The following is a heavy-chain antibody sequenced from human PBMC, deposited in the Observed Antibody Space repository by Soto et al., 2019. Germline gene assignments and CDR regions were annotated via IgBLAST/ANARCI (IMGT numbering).Heavy chain of an antibody. CDR1: GFTFSDYA. CDR3: ARAGFNYYFDY. CDR2: ISYDGSNK. Sequence: PGGSLRLSCAASGFTFSDYAMHWVRQAPGKGLEWVAVISYDGSNKYYADSVKGRLTISRDNSKNTVYLQLNSLRAEDTAVYFWARAGFNYYFDYWGLGTLVTVSS. J-gene: IGHJ4*02. V-gene: IGHV3-30-3*01.